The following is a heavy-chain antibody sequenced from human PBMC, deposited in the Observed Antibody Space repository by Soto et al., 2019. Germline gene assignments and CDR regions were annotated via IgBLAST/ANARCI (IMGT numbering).Heavy chain of an antibody. J-gene: IGHJ3*02. CDR2: IIPILGIA. V-gene: IGHV1-69*02. CDR3: ARLCGSSTSCYRAFDS. D-gene: IGHD2-2*01. CDR1: GGTFSSYT. Sequence: QVQLVQSGAEVKKPGSSVKVSCKASGGTFSSYTISWVRQAPGQGLEWMGRIIPILGIANYAQKFQGRVTITADKSTSTAYMELSRLRSEDTAVYYCARLCGSSTSCYRAFDSWGQGTMVTVSS.